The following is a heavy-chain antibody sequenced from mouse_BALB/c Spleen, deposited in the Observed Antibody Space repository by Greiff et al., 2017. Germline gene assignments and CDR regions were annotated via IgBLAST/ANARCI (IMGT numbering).Heavy chain of an antibody. CDR2: ISSGGSYT. J-gene: IGHJ4*01. CDR3: ASLHFRYEYAMDY. CDR1: GFTFSSYA. V-gene: IGHV5-9-4*01. D-gene: IGHD2-14*01. Sequence: EVKLMESGGGLVKPGGSLKLSCAASGFTFSSYAMSWVRQSPEKRLEWVAEISSGGSYTYYPDTVTGRFTISRDNAKNTLYLEMSSLRSEDTAMYYCASLHFRYEYAMDYWGQGTSVTVSS.